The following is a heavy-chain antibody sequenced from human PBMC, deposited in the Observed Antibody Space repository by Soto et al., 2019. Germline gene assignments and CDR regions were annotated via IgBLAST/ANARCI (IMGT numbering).Heavy chain of an antibody. D-gene: IGHD3-10*01. CDR2: INTHNGNI. CDR3: TREGSAPYYYYGMDA. J-gene: IGHJ6*02. CDR1: GYTFTTYG. Sequence: ASVKVSCKASGYTFTTYGISWVRQAPGQGLEWLGWINTHNGNINYAQNLQGRVIMTADTSTNTAYMELRSLRSDDTAIYYCTREGSAPYYYYGMDAWGQGTTVTVSS. V-gene: IGHV1-18*01.